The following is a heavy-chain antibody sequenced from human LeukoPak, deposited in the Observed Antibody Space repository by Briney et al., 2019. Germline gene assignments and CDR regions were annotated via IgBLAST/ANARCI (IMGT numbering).Heavy chain of an antibody. V-gene: IGHV3-74*01. CDR2: INTDGTST. D-gene: IGHD2-2*01. CDR3: ARPQQGGTTRSHGLDV. CDR1: GFTFSNSW. J-gene: IGHJ6*02. Sequence: GGSLRLSCAASGFTFSNSWMQWVSQVPGKGLVWVSRINTDGTSTSYADSVRGRFIISRDNAKNTLYLQMNSLRADDTAVYYCARPQQGGTTRSHGLDVWGQGTTVTVSS.